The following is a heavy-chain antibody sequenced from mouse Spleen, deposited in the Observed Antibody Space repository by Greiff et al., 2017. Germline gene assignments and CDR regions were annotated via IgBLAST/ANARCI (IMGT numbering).Heavy chain of an antibody. Sequence: VQLQQSGAELVRPGASVKLSCKASGYTFTSYWINWVKQRPGQGLEWIGNIYPSDSYTNYNQKFKDKATLTVDKSSSTAYMQLSSPTSEDSAVYYCTRHYRSYYFDYWGQGTTLTVSS. CDR2: IYPSDSYT. CDR3: TRHYRSYYFDY. J-gene: IGHJ2*01. V-gene: IGHV1-69*02. D-gene: IGHD2-14*01. CDR1: GYTFTSYW.